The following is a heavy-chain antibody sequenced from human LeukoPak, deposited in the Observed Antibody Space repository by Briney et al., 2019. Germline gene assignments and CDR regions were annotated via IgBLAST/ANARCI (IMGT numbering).Heavy chain of an antibody. D-gene: IGHD3-10*01. Sequence: KSNSDGGTEDHAAPVKGRFTISRDESKSTLYLQMNSLKTEDTAVYYCTTLGNSGSSNYWGQGTLVTVSS. V-gene: IGHV3-15*01. CDR2: KSNSDGGTE. CDR3: TTLGNSGSSNY. J-gene: IGHJ4*02.